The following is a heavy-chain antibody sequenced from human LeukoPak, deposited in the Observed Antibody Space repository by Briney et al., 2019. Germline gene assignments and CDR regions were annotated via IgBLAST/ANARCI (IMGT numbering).Heavy chain of an antibody. CDR2: INWNGGST. J-gene: IGHJ4*02. CDR3: ASSFCSSTSCALNYFDY. D-gene: IGHD2-2*01. Sequence: GGSLGLSCAASGFTFDDYGMSWVRQAPGKGLEWVSGINWNGGSTGYADSVKGRFTISRDNAKNSLYLQMNSLRAEDTALYYCASSFCSSTSCALNYFDYWGQGTLVTVSS. CDR1: GFTFDDYG. V-gene: IGHV3-20*04.